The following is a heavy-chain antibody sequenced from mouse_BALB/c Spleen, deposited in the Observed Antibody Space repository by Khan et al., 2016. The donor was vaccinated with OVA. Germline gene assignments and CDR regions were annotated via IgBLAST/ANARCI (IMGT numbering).Heavy chain of an antibody. CDR3: TRRPGFFDV. Sequence: EVELVESGGGLVKPGGSLKLSCTASGFAFSSFDMSWVRQTPEKRLEWVAYVSSGGDNTYSPDTMKGRSTISRDNAKNTLYLQMSSLMSEDTAIYYSTRRPGFFDVWGAGTTVTVSS. J-gene: IGHJ1*01. CDR1: GFAFSSFD. CDR2: VSSGGDNT. V-gene: IGHV5-12-1*01.